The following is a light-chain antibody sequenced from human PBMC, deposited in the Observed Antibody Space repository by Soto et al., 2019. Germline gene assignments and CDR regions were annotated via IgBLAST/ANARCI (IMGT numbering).Light chain of an antibody. CDR1: QSISVW. Sequence: DIQMTQSPSTLSASVGDRVTITCRASQSISVWLAWYQQKAGKAPNLLIYDASTLETGVPSRFSGSGSGTDFTFTFSSLQPEDAATYYCQQYDNLPLTFGGGTKVDIK. CDR3: QQYDNLPLT. V-gene: IGKV1-33*01. CDR2: DAS. J-gene: IGKJ4*01.